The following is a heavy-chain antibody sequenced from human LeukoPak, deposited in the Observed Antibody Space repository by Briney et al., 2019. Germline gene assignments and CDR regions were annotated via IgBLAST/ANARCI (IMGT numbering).Heavy chain of an antibody. CDR3: ARDIAAAVGWFDP. Sequence: SETLSLTCTVSGGSISSSSYYWGWIRQPPGKGLEWIGSIYYSGSTYYNPSLKSRVTISVDTSKNQFSLKLSSVTAADTAVYYCARDIAAAVGWFDPWGQGTLVTVSS. J-gene: IGHJ5*02. V-gene: IGHV4-39*02. CDR1: GGSISSSSYY. D-gene: IGHD6-13*01. CDR2: IYYSGST.